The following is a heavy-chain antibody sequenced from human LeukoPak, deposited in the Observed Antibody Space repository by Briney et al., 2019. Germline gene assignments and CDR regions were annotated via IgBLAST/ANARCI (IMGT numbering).Heavy chain of an antibody. CDR2: INPNSGGT. D-gene: IGHD1-26*01. CDR1: GYTFTGYY. Sequence: GASVKVSCKASGYTFTGYYIHWVRQAPGQGLEWMGWINPNSGGTNYAQKFQGRVTMTRDTSISTAYMELSRLRSDDTAVYYCAREAVGATPMLEIDYWGQGTLVTVSS. CDR3: AREAVGATPMLEIDY. J-gene: IGHJ4*02. V-gene: IGHV1-2*02.